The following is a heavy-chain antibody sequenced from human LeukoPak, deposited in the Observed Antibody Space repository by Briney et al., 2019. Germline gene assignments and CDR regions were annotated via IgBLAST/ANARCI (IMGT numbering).Heavy chain of an antibody. Sequence: PGGPLRLFRGASGFNLSSYWMHWVRPAPGKGVVWVSSNSPDGSSAIYAHSENGRFTIPRDYAKNTLYLQMNIQSADDTAVYYCVRVSVCRRCHCDYWGQGTRVSVSS. J-gene: IGHJ4*02. CDR1: GFNLSSYW. CDR2: NSPDGSSA. V-gene: IGHV3-74*01. CDR3: VRVSVCRRCHCDY. D-gene: IGHD5/OR15-5a*01.